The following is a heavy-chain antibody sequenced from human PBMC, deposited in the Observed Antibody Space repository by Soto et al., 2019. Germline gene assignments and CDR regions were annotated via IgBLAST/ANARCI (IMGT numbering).Heavy chain of an antibody. D-gene: IGHD3-10*01. CDR3: AREGVHNYTEYYFDY. J-gene: IGHJ4*02. CDR1: GFTFSYYP. Sequence: GGSLRLSCAASGFTFSYYPLHWVRRAPGKGLEWVSSISGVRDYIRYADSVKGRFAISRDNAKTSLYLQMNSLTAEDTAVYYCAREGVHNYTEYYFDYWGQGTLVTVSA. CDR2: ISGVRDYI. V-gene: IGHV3-21*06.